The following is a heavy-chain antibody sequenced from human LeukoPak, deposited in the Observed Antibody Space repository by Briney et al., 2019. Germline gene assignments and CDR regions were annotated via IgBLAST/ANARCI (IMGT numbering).Heavy chain of an antibody. D-gene: IGHD3-22*01. V-gene: IGHV4-59*08. CDR3: ARQRGSGYYYVWDY. CDR2: IYYSGST. Sequence: SETLSLTCTVSGGSISSYYWSWIRQPPGKGLEWIGYIYYSGSTNYNPSLKSRVTISVDTSKNQFSLKLSSVTAADTAVYYCARQRGSGYYYVWDYWGQGTLVTVSS. J-gene: IGHJ4*02. CDR1: GGSISSYY.